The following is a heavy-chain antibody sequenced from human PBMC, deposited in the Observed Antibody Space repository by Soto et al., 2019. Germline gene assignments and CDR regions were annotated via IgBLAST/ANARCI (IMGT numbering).Heavy chain of an antibody. CDR1: GGKFNTYV. V-gene: IGHV1-69*12. CDR3: ARGDSRGYYMDV. CDR2: IITVFRTT. J-gene: IGHJ6*03. D-gene: IGHD3-10*01. Sequence: QAQLVQSGAEVKKPGSSVKVSCKSSGGKFNTYVFTWVRQAPGQGLEWMGGIITVFRTTMYAQDFEDRVTITADESTSTVFMEVSSLRSEDTPIYYCARGDSRGYYMDVWGQGTTVTVSS.